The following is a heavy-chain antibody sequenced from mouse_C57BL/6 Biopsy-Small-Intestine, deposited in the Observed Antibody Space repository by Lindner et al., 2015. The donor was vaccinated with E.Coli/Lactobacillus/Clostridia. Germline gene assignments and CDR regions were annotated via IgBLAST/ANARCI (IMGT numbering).Heavy chain of an antibody. CDR1: GYTFTSYG. Sequence: SVKVSCKASGYTFTSYGISWVRQAPGQGLEWMGWISAYNGNTNYAQKFQDRVTMTTDTSTSTAHMELRGLRFDDTAVYYCARTGYSSSWYGNYWGQGTLVTVSS. J-gene: IGHJ4*01. V-gene: IGHV1-4*01. D-gene: IGHD1-1*01. CDR2: ISAYNGNT. CDR3: ARTGYSSSWYGNY.